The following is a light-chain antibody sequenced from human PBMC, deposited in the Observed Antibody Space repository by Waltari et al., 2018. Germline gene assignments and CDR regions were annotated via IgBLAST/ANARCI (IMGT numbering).Light chain of an antibody. CDR2: DAS. CDR1: QDISNY. Sequence: DIQMTQSPSSLSASVGDRVTITCQASQDISNYLNWYQQKPGKAPKLLIYDASNLETGVPSRFSGSGSGTDFTFTISSLQPEGIATYYCQQYENLPLTFGGGTKVEIK. J-gene: IGKJ4*01. CDR3: QQYENLPLT. V-gene: IGKV1-33*01.